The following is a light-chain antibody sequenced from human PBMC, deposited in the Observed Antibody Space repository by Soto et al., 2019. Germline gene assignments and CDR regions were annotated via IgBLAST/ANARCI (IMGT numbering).Light chain of an antibody. V-gene: IGLV2-23*01. J-gene: IGLJ3*02. CDR1: YGDVVGYDG. Sequence: QSALTQPASVSGSPGQSITISCTGTYGDVVGYDGVSWYQHHPGKAPRLVIYEGNKRPSGVSNRFSGPKSGNMASLTISGLQAEDEADYYCCSYAYTNNWVFGGGTKLTVL. CDR3: CSYAYTNNWV. CDR2: EGN.